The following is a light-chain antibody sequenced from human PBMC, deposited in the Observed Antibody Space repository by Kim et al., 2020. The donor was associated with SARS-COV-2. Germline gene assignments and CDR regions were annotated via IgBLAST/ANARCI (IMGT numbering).Light chain of an antibody. CDR3: QTWGTGIRV. CDR1: SGARRST. Sequence: SVKLTCTLGSGARRSTIAWHQQRPEKGPRYLMKLNSDGSHSKGDGIPDRFSGSSSGAERYLTISSLQSEDEADYYCQTWGTGIRVFGGGTQLTVL. V-gene: IGLV4-69*01. CDR2: LNSDGSH. J-gene: IGLJ3*02.